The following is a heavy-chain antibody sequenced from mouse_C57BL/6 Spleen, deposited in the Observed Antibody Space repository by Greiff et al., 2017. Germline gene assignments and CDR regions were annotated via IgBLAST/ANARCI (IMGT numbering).Heavy chain of an antibody. CDR1: GYTFTDYY. CDR2: IYPGSGNT. V-gene: IGHV1-76*01. J-gene: IGHJ1*03. D-gene: IGHD1-1*01. Sequence: VQLQQSGAELVRPGASVKLSCKASGYTFTDYYINWVKQRPGQGLEWIARIYPGSGNTYYNEKFKGKATLTAEKSSSTAYMQLSSLTSEDSAVYFCARWYGSSHWYFDVWGTGTTVTVSS. CDR3: ARWYGSSHWYFDV.